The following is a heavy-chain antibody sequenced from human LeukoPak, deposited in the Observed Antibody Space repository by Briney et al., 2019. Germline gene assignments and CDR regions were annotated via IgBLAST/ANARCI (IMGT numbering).Heavy chain of an antibody. CDR3: ARTLYPWNFDY. CDR2: IYYSGST. V-gene: IGHV4-39*07. Sequence: SETLSLTCTVSGDSIRSNNYYWGWIRQPPGKGLEWIGSIYYSGSTYYNPSLKSRVTISVDTSIQFSLKLTSMTAADTAVYYCARTLYPWNFDYWGQGTLVTVSS. CDR1: GDSIRSNNYY. D-gene: IGHD2-2*02. J-gene: IGHJ4*02.